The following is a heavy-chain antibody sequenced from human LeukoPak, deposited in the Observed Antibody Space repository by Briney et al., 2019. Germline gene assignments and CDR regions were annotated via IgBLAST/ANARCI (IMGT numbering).Heavy chain of an antibody. J-gene: IGHJ4*02. CDR2: IYYRGST. Sequence: SETLSLTCTVSGGSISDYYWSWTRQPPGKGPEWIGYIYYRGSTNYNPSLKSRVSMSIDTSKNQFSLRLSSVTAADTAVYYCARLATYGDYSDWGQGTLVTVSS. CDR1: GGSISDYY. D-gene: IGHD4-17*01. V-gene: IGHV4-59*08. CDR3: ARLATYGDYSD.